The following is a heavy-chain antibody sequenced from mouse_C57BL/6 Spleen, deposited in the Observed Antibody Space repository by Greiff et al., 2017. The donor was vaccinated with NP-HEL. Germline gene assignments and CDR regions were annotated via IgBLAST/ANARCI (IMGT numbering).Heavy chain of an antibody. Sequence: DVHLVESGGGLVKPGGSLKLSCAASGFTFSSYAMSWVRQTPEKRLEWVATISDGGSYTYYPDNVKGRFTISRDNAKNNLYLQMSHLKSEDTAMYYCARDGVYYGSSPWYFDVWGTGTTVTVSS. CDR1: GFTFSSYA. D-gene: IGHD1-1*01. CDR3: ARDGVYYGSSPWYFDV. V-gene: IGHV5-4*01. CDR2: ISDGGSYT. J-gene: IGHJ1*03.